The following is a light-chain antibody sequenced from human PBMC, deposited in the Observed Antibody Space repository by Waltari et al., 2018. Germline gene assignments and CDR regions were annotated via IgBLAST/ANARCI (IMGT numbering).Light chain of an antibody. J-gene: IGKJ4*01. CDR3: QQYNQWPLT. V-gene: IGKV3-15*01. CDR1: HAVSTN. CDR2: DRS. Sequence: ETVMTQSPATLSVSPGESVTLSCGASHAVSTNVAWYQHRPGQAPRLLIEDRSTRATDIPARFSGGGSGSDFTLTISNLQSEDFAEYYCQQYNQWPLTFGGGTKVEIK.